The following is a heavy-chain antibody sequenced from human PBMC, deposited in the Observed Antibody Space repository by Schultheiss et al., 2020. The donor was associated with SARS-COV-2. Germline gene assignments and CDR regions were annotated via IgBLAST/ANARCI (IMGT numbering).Heavy chain of an antibody. Sequence: SDTLSLTCTVSGDPISSSSYYWGWIRQPPGKGLEWIGNIYYTGATNYSPSLRSRVIISIDTSKNQFSLKLSSVTAADTAVYSCARLSLLKGYSMDVWGQGTTVTVSS. CDR3: ARLSLLKGYSMDV. CDR1: GDPISSSSYY. J-gene: IGHJ6*02. CDR2: IYYTGAT. V-gene: IGHV4-39*01.